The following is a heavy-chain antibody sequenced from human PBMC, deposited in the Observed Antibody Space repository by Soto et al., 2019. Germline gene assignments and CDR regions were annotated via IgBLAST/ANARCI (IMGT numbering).Heavy chain of an antibody. V-gene: IGHV3-30*18. J-gene: IGHJ6*03. CDR1: GFTFSSYG. CDR3: AKDGSCTNGVCYGSYYYYYYYMDV. CDR2: ISYDGSNK. Sequence: GGSLRLSCAASGFTFSSYGMHWVRQAPGKGLEWVAVISYDGSNKYYADSVKGRFTISRDNSKNTLYLQMNSLRAEDTAVYYCAKDGSCTNGVCYGSYYYYYYYMDVWGKGTTVTVSS. D-gene: IGHD2-8*01.